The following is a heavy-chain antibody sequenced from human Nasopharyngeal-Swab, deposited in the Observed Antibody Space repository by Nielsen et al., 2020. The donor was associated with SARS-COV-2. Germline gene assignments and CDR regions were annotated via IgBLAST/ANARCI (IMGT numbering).Heavy chain of an antibody. CDR1: GSSFTSYW. CDR3: AGRIAVAGDEI. J-gene: IGHJ4*02. V-gene: IGHV5-51*01. D-gene: IGHD6-19*01. Sequence: GGSLRLSCKGSGSSFTSYWIGWVRQMPGKGLEWMGIIYPGDSDTRYSPSFQGQVTISADKSISTAYLQWSSLKASDTAMYYCAGRIAVAGDEIWGQGTLVTVSS. CDR2: IYPGDSDT.